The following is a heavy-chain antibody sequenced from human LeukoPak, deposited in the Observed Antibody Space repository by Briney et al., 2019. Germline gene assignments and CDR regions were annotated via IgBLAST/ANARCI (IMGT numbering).Heavy chain of an antibody. CDR2: IYYSGST. CDR3: TRRVAVTGTPKAYFDY. J-gene: IGHJ4*02. D-gene: IGHD6-19*01. CDR1: GGSISSSSYY. V-gene: IGHV4-39*01. Sequence: SETLSRTCTVSGGSISSSSYYWGWIRQPPGKGLEWIGSIYYSGSTYYNPSLKSRVTISVDTSKNQFSLKLSSVTAADTAVYFCTRRVAVTGTPKAYFDYWGQGILVTVSS.